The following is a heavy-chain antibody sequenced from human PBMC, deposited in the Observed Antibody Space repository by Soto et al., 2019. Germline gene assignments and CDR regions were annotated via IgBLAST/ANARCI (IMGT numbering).Heavy chain of an antibody. CDR1: GGSFSGYY. CDR3: ARGQGMTTVTTDKKKKAYYFDY. CDR2: INHSGST. V-gene: IGHV4-34*01. Sequence: SETLSLTCAVYGGSFSGYYWSWIRQPPGKGLEWIGEINHSGSTNYNPSLKSRFTISVDTSKNQFSLKLSSVTAADTAVYYCARGQGMTTVTTDKKKKAYYFDYWGQGTLVTVSS. J-gene: IGHJ4*02. D-gene: IGHD4-17*01.